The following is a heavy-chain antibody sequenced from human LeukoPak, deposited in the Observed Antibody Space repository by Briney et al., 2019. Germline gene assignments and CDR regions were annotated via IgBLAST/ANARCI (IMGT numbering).Heavy chain of an antibody. CDR2: ISSSSSYI. D-gene: IGHD3-22*01. CDR3: VREHYYDTRGYYYIPLDY. V-gene: IGHV3-21*01. J-gene: IGHJ4*02. CDR1: GFPFSSYS. Sequence: GGSLRLSCAASGFPFSSYSMNWVREAPGKGLEWVSSISSSSSYIYYADSVKGRFTISRDNVKNSLYLQMNSLRVEDTAVYYCVREHYYDTRGYYYIPLDYWGQGTLVTVSS.